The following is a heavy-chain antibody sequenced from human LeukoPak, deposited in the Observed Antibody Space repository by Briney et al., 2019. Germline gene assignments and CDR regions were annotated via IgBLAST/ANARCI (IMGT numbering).Heavy chain of an antibody. J-gene: IGHJ5*02. Sequence: PSETLSLTCTVSGGSISSSSYYWGWIRQPPGKGLEWIGNIYYSGSTYYNPSLKSRVTISVDTSKNQFSLKLSSVTAADTAVYYCARALALVGATRFPWFDPWGQGTLVTVSS. CDR1: GGSISSSSYY. V-gene: IGHV4-39*07. CDR2: IYYSGST. CDR3: ARALALVGATRFPWFDP. D-gene: IGHD1-26*01.